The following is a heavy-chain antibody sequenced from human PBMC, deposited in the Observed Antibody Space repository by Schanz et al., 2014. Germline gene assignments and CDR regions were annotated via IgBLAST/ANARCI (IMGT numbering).Heavy chain of an antibody. CDR1: GFTFSSHW. D-gene: IGHD3-10*01. J-gene: IGHJ5*02. V-gene: IGHV3-74*01. CDR2: INSVGSNT. CDR3: VRDILHRVYDSGSP. Sequence: EVQLVQSGGGLVQPGGSLRLSCAASGFTFSSHWMHWVRQDPGKGLVWVARINSVGSNTDYADSVTGRFTISRDNAKNSLFLHMNSLSAEDTAVYYCVRDILHRVYDSGSPWGQGTLVTVSS.